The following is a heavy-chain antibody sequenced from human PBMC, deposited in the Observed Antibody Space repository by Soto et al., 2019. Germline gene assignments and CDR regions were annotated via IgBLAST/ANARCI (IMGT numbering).Heavy chain of an antibody. CDR3: AGVDYYGSGSYSY. V-gene: IGHV4-39*01. J-gene: IGHJ4*02. D-gene: IGHD3-10*01. Sequence: QLQLQESGPGLVKPSETLSLTCTVSGGSISSSSYYWGWIRQPPGKGLEWIGSIYYSGSTYYNPSLKSRVTISVDTSKNQFSLKLSSVTAADTAVYYCAGVDYYGSGSYSYWGQGTLVTVSS. CDR1: GGSISSSSYY. CDR2: IYYSGST.